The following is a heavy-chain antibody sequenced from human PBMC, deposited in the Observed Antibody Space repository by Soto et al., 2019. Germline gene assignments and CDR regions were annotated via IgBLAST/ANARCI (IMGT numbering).Heavy chain of an antibody. CDR3: ARGNYYDSSGYYYGVFDY. V-gene: IGHV1-46*01. CDR2: INPSGGST. Sequence: GASVKVSCKASGYTFTSYYMHWLRQSPGQGLEWMGIINPSGGSTSYAQKFQGRVTMTRDTSTSTVYMELSSLRSEDTAVYYCARGNYYDSSGYYYGVFDYWGQGTLVTVSS. J-gene: IGHJ4*02. CDR1: GYTFTSYY. D-gene: IGHD3-22*01.